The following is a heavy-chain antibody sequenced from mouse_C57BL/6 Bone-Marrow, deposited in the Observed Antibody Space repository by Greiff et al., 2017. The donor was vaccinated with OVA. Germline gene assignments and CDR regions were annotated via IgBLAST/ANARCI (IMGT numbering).Heavy chain of an antibody. Sequence: EVQLQQSGAELVRPGASVKLSCTASGFNIKDDYMHWVKQRPEQGLEWIGWIDPENGDTEYASKFQGKATITADTSSNTAYLQLSSLTSEDTAVYYCTTLALSDGYLYYFDYWGQGTTLTVSS. CDR2: IDPENGDT. CDR1: GFNIKDDY. CDR3: TTLALSDGYLYYFDY. V-gene: IGHV14-4*01. J-gene: IGHJ2*01. D-gene: IGHD2-3*01.